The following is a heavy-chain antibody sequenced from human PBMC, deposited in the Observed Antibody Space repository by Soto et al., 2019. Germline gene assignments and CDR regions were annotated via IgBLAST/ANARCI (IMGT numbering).Heavy chain of an antibody. CDR1: GYTFTSYG. CDR3: ALKMIYSSSWYGPFDY. Sequence: GSVKVSCKASGYTFTSYGISWVRQAPGQGLEWMGWINPNSGGTNYAQKFQGWVTMTRDTSISTAYMELSRLRSDDTAVYYCALKMIYSSSWYGPFDYWRQGTLVTVSS. J-gene: IGHJ4*02. V-gene: IGHV1-2*04. CDR2: INPNSGGT. D-gene: IGHD6-13*01.